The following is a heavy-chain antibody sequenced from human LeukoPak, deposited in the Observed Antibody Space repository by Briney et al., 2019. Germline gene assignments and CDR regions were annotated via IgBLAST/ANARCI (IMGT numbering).Heavy chain of an antibody. V-gene: IGHV1-2*02. CDR3: AQGYYSNSLYYYYGMDV. J-gene: IGHJ6*02. CDR1: GYTFTDYY. Sequence: ASVKVSCKASGYTFTDYYIHWVRQAPGHGLEWMGWINPNNGGTNYAQKFQGRVTLTRDTSISTAYMELSRLRSDDTAVYYCAQGYYSNSLYYYYGMDVWGQGTTVTVSS. D-gene: IGHD4-11*01. CDR2: INPNNGGT.